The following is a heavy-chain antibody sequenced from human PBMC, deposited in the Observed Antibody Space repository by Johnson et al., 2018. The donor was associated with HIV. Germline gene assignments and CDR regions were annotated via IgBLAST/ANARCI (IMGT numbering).Heavy chain of an antibody. Sequence: VQLVESGGGLVQPGGSLRLSCAASGFTFSSYWMSWVRQAPGKGLEWVANIKQDGSEKYYVDSVKGRFTISRDNAKNSLYLQMNSLRAEDTAVYYCARGRDGYNADAFDIWGQGTMVTVSS. CDR3: ARGRDGYNADAFDI. CDR2: IKQDGSEK. CDR1: GFTFSSYW. V-gene: IGHV3-7*01. D-gene: IGHD5-24*01. J-gene: IGHJ3*02.